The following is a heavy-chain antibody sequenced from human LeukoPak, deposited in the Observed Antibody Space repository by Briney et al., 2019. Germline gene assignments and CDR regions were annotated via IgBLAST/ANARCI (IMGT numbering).Heavy chain of an antibody. Sequence: PGGALRLSCAASGFTFSSFSMNWVRQAPAKGLEWVSSISSSSGSIYYADSLKGRFTISRDNAKNSLYLQMDSLRAEDTAVYYCARDTTYCGGDCYSLTDYWGQGTLVSVSS. CDR2: ISSSSGSI. V-gene: IGHV3-21*01. D-gene: IGHD2-21*02. CDR3: ARDTTYCGGDCYSLTDY. J-gene: IGHJ4*02. CDR1: GFTFSSFS.